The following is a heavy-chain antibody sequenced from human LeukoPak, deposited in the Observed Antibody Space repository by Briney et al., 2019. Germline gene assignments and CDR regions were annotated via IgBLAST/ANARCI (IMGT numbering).Heavy chain of an antibody. V-gene: IGHV3-53*01. CDR1: GFTVSSNY. CDR2: IYSDGTA. CDR3: ARAKVGAAGFFDY. D-gene: IGHD6-13*01. J-gene: IGHJ4*02. Sequence: GGSLRLSCAASGFTVSSNYMSWVRQAPGQGLEWGSIIYSDGTAYYADSVKGRFTISRDNSKNTLYLQMNSLRAEDTAVYYCARAKVGAAGFFDYWGQGNGVTGS.